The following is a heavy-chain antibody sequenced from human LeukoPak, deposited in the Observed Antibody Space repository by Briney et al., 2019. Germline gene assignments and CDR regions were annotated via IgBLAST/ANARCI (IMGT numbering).Heavy chain of an antibody. J-gene: IGHJ5*02. D-gene: IGHD2-2*01. Sequence: PGGSLRLSCAASGLTFSSHWMHWVRQAPGKGLVWVSRIISDGSYTNYADSVKGRFTISRDNAKNTIYLQMNNLRPEDTALYYCVRGFCSSTSCYYASWFDPWGQGTLVTVSS. CDR3: VRGFCSSTSCYYASWFDP. CDR1: GLTFSSHW. V-gene: IGHV3-74*01. CDR2: IISDGSYT.